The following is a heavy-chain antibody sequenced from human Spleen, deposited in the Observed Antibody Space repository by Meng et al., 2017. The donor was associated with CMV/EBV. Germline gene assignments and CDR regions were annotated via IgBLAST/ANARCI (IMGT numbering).Heavy chain of an antibody. V-gene: IGHV3-9*01. D-gene: IGHD1-26*01. J-gene: IGHJ1*01. Sequence: SLKISCAASGFTFDDYAMHWVRQAPGKGLEWVSGISWNSGSIGYADSVKGRFTISRDNTKNSLYLQMNSLRAEDTAVYYCARVGVLGASKHFQNWGQGTLVTVSS. CDR1: GFTFDDYA. CDR3: ARVGVLGASKHFQN. CDR2: ISWNSGSI.